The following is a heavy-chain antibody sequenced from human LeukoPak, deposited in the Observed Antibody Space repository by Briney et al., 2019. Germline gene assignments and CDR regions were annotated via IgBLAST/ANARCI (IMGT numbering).Heavy chain of an antibody. CDR3: ATDGAGFDT. V-gene: IGHV3-11*01. CDR2: INIGGTNA. J-gene: IGHJ5*02. Sequence: GGSLRLSCAASGFTFNDYYMSWIRQAPGKGLEWLSYINIGGTNAHYADSVKGRFTISRDNAKKSLYLEMNNLRAEDTAVYYCATDGAGFDTWGQGVLVTVSS. CDR1: GFTFNDYY.